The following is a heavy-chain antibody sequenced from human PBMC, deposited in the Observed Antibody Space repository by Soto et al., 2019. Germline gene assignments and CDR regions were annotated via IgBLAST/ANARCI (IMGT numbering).Heavy chain of an antibody. CDR2: ISGGGTST. V-gene: IGHV3-74*01. CDR1: GFTFSSYW. J-gene: IGHJ4*02. CDR3: SIGYYSYYFDY. D-gene: IGHD3-3*01. Sequence: PGGSLRLSCAASGFTFSSYWIHWVRQTPGKGLVWVSRISGGGTSTSYEDSVKGRFTISRDNAKKSLYLHMNSLRAVDTAVYYCSIGYYSYYFDYWGQGTLVTVSS.